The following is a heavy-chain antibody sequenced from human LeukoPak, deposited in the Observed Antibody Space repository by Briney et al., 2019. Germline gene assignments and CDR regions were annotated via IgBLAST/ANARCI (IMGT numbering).Heavy chain of an antibody. D-gene: IGHD2-2*01. CDR1: GGSISSGSYY. J-gene: IGHJ5*02. V-gene: IGHV4-39*07. CDR2: INHSGST. Sequence: SETLSLTCTVSGGSISSGSYYWSWIRQPPGKGLEWIGEINHSGSTNYNPSLKSRVTISVDTSKNQFSLKLSSVTAADTAVYYCARGRSCSSTSCLYNWFDPWGQGSLVTVSS. CDR3: ARGRSCSSTSCLYNWFDP.